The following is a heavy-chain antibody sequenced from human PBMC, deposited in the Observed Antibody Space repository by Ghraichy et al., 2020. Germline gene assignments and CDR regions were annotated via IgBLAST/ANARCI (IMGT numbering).Heavy chain of an antibody. J-gene: IGHJ4*02. CDR2: IYSGGST. CDR1: GFTVSSNY. V-gene: IGHV3-53*01. Sequence: LSLTCAASGFTVSSNYMSWVRQAPGKGLEWVSVIYSGGSTSYADSVKGRFTISRDNSKNTLYLQMNSLRAEDTAVYYCARGRPNGYFDYWGQGTLVTVSS. CDR3: ARGRPNGYFDY. D-gene: IGHD2-8*01.